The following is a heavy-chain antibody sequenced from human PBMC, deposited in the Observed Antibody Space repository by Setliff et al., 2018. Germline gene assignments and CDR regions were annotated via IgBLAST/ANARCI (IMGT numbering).Heavy chain of an antibody. D-gene: IGHD3-10*01. Sequence: PGGSLRLSCAASGFTFSSYAMHWVRQAPGKGLEWVAVISYDGSNKYYADSVKGRFTISRDNSKNTLHLQMNSLRAEDTAVYYCARNPPTMVRGVIYYYYYMDVWGKGTTVTVSS. CDR1: GFTFSSYA. V-gene: IGHV3-30*04. CDR2: ISYDGSNK. J-gene: IGHJ6*03. CDR3: ARNPPTMVRGVIYYYYYMDV.